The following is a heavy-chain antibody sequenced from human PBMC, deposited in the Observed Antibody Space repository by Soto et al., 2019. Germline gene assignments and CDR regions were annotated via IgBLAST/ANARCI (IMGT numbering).Heavy chain of an antibody. CDR3: APNSDSNLDY. CDR1: GVTISGYY. D-gene: IGHD4-4*01. V-gene: IGHV3-11*06. J-gene: IGHJ4*02. CDR2: IDYTGDYT. Sequence: QMHLVESGGGLVKPGGSLRLSCEASGVTISGYYMTWIRQAPGKGLEWVSYIDYTGDYTKYVDSAKGRFTISRDNAKNSLYLQMNGLRAEDTAVYYCAPNSDSNLDYRGQGTLVTVSS.